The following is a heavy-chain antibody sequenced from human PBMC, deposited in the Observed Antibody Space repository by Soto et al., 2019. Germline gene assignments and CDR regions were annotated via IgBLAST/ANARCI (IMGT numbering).Heavy chain of an antibody. CDR3: ASPRGLDDAFDF. Sequence: EVQLVESGGGLVKPGGSMRLSCAVSGFTFSSQTMNWVRQAPGKGLEWVSSVSSSGSYKYYADSVKGRFTISRDNAKNSLYLQMNSLRAEDTAVYFCASPRGLDDAFDFWGQWTMVTVSS. D-gene: IGHD3-10*01. J-gene: IGHJ3*01. CDR1: GFTFSSQT. V-gene: IGHV3-21*01. CDR2: VSSSGSYK.